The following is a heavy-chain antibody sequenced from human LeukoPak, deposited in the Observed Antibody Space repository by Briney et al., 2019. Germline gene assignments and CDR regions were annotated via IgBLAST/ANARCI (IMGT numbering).Heavy chain of an antibody. D-gene: IGHD3-22*01. J-gene: IGHJ4*02. V-gene: IGHV3-23*01. Sequence: GGSLRLSCAASGFTFSSYGMSWVRQAPGKGLEWVSALSGSGGSTYYADSVKGRFTISRDNSKNTLYLQMNSLRAEDTAVYYCAKDTDPLNYYDSSGYYYGLDYWGQGTLVTVSS. CDR2: LSGSGGST. CDR1: GFTFSSYG. CDR3: AKDTDPLNYYDSSGYYYGLDY.